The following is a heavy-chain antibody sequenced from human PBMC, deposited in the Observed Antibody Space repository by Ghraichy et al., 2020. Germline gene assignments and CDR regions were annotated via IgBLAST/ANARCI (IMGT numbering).Heavy chain of an antibody. CDR1: TYSFSSGYF. CDR3: ARDGGETTFDY. CDR2: IYHSGST. D-gene: IGHD3-16*01. Sequence: SETLSLTCTVSTYSFSSGYFWGWIRQPPGKGLQWIGNIYHSGSTYYNPSLKSRVTISIVTSKNQFSLNLSSVTAADTAVYYCARDGGETTFDYWGQGTLVTVSS. V-gene: IGHV4-38-2*02. J-gene: IGHJ4*02.